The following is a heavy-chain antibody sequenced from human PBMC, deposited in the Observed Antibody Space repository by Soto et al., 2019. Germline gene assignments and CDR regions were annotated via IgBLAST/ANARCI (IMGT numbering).Heavy chain of an antibody. CDR2: ISGSGGST. V-gene: IGHV3-23*01. J-gene: IGHJ4*02. Sequence: GGSLRLSCAASGFTFSSYAMSWVRQAPGKGLEWVSAISGSGGSTYYADSVKGRFTISRDNSKNTLYLQMNSLRAEDTAVYYCAKANGYCTNGVCYRGTRADYFDYWGQGTLVTVSS. CDR3: AKANGYCTNGVCYRGTRADYFDY. D-gene: IGHD2-8*01. CDR1: GFTFSSYA.